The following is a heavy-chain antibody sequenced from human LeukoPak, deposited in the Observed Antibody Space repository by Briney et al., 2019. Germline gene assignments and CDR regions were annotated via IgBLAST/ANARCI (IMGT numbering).Heavy chain of an antibody. CDR3: ARGVSTPSDNRYYEGGYYFFDY. D-gene: IGHD3-22*01. V-gene: IGHV4-34*01. CDR1: GGSFSNYQ. Sequence: SETLSLTCAVYGGSFSNYQWSWIGQSPGQGMEWIGKINRSGSSNYNPSLKTRLTVSLEAPKNQFSLELRSVTAADSAVYYCARGVSTPSDNRYYEGGYYFFDYWGQRILVTVSS. CDR2: INRSGSS. J-gene: IGHJ4*02.